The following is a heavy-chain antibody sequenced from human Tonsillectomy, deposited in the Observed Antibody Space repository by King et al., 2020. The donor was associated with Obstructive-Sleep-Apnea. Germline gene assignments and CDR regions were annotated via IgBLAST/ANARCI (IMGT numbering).Heavy chain of an antibody. V-gene: IGHV2-5*02. CDR2: IYWDDDR. CDR1: GFSLDTTGVG. Sequence: TLQESGPTLIKPTQTLALTCTFSGFSLDTTGVGVGWIRQPPGEALEWLAIIYWDDDRRYSPSVKSRLAIIKDMSRNQVVLTMTNMDPADTATYFCAHIMITYGGILRDDAFDFWGQGTMVTVSS. D-gene: IGHD3-16*01. J-gene: IGHJ3*01. CDR3: AHIMITYGGILRDDAFDF.